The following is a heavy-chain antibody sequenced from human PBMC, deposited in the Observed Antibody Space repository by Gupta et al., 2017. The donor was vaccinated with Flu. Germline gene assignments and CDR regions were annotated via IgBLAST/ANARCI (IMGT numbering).Heavy chain of an antibody. Sequence: QVHLVESGGGVVQPGRALRLSCAAYGLVFRSYAMHWDRQAPVKGLEWVAVISYDGSDDYYADSVKGRFTISRDNSKDALFLQINDLRTDDTAMYYCAKVPRTGVRWGFDFLGQGTLVTVSS. CDR1: GLVFRSYA. J-gene: IGHJ4*02. V-gene: IGHV3-30*18. D-gene: IGHD7-27*01. CDR2: ISYDGSDD. CDR3: AKVPRTGVRWGFDF.